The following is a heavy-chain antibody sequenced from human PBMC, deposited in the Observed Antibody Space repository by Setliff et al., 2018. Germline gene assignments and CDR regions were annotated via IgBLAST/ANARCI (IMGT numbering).Heavy chain of an antibody. V-gene: IGHV1-8*02. J-gene: IGHJ4*02. CDR3: ASNSYGHPPDY. CDR1: GGTFSSYA. Sequence: ASVKVSCKASGGTFSSYAISWVRQATGQGLEWMGWMNPNSGNTGYAQKFQGRVTMTRNTSISTAYMELSSLRSEDTAVYYCASNSYGHPPDYWGQGTLVTVSS. CDR2: MNPNSGNT. D-gene: IGHD5-18*01.